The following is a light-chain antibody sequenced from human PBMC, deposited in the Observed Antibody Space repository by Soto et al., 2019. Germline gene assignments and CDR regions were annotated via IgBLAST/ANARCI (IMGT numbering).Light chain of an antibody. J-gene: IGKJ5*01. V-gene: IGKV2-30*02. CDR2: KVS. Sequence: DVVMTQSRLSLPVTLGQPASISCRCNRSVVHSDGIAYFSWFQQRPGRSPRRLIYKVSNRDSGVPARFSGSGSGTDFALKISRVEAEDVGVYYCMQGTHWPITLGQGTRLEIK. CDR1: RSVVHSDGIAY. CDR3: MQGTHWPIT.